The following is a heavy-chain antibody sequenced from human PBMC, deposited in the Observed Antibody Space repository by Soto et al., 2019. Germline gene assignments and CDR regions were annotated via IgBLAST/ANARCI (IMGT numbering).Heavy chain of an antibody. CDR1: GFAFSSYA. V-gene: IGHV3-23*01. J-gene: IGHJ4*02. CDR3: ATAASCSAGDCYHFGY. D-gene: IGHD2-15*01. CDR2: IGTSYGST. Sequence: GGSLRLSCAASGFAFSSYAMSWVRQAPGKGLEWVSAIGTSYGSTHYAAYVKGRFNISRENSKNTLFTQMDSPRVQDKAMYFCATAASCSAGDCYHFGYWGQGALANVSS.